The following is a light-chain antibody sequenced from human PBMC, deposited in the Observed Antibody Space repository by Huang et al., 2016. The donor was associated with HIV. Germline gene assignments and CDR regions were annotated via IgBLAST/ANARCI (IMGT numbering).Light chain of an antibody. V-gene: IGKV1-39*01. CDR2: AAS. Sequence: DIQMTQSPSSLSASIGDRVTMSCRASQTVDMYLNWYQQTPGSAPKLLIYAASNWQSDVPSRFSGTGSGTNFTLTISSLQPEDFVIYFCQQTYNVPRTFGQGTALEIK. J-gene: IGKJ2*01. CDR3: QQTYNVPRT. CDR1: QTVDMY.